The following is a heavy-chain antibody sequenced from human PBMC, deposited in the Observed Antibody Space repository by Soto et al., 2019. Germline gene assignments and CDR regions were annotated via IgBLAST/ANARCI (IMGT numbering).Heavy chain of an antibody. V-gene: IGHV3-7*03. CDR3: ARESRPDVLSDLLERQTAKIWGPNRDIGDYSYGRDG. Sequence: GGSLRLSCAASGFSFSTYWMTWVRQAPGKGLEWVANIKEDGSEKYYVQSVKGRFTVSRDNAENSLYLQMDSLRADDTAVYYCARESRPDVLSDLLERQTAKIWGPNRDIGDYSYGRDGWGRGTTVTAAS. J-gene: IGHJ6*02. CDR1: GFSFSTYW. CDR2: IKEDGSEK. D-gene: IGHD2-21*01.